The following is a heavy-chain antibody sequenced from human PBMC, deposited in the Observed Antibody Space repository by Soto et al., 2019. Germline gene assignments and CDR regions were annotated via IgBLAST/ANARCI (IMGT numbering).Heavy chain of an antibody. CDR1: GGSFSGYY. Sequence: QVQLQQWGAGLLKPSETLSLTCAVYGGSFSGYYWSWIRQPPGKGVEWIGEINHSGSTNYNPSLKSRVTISVDTSKNQFSRKLSSVTAADTAVYYCARGAIVVVVAAGRGNWFDPWGQGTLVTVSS. CDR2: INHSGST. D-gene: IGHD2-15*01. CDR3: ARGAIVVVVAAGRGNWFDP. J-gene: IGHJ5*02. V-gene: IGHV4-34*01.